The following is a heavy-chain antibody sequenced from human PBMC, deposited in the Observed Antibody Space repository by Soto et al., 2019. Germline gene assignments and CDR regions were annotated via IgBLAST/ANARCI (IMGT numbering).Heavy chain of an antibody. CDR2: INHSGST. V-gene: IGHV4-34*01. J-gene: IGHJ4*02. Sequence: QVQLQQWGAGLLKPSETLSLTCAVYGGSFSGYYWNWIRQPPGKGLEWIGEINHSGSTNYNPSLKSRVTISVDTSKNQFSLKLSSVTAADTAVYYCARGRGYFDSSGYYADYWGQGTLVTVSS. CDR3: ARGRGYFDSSGYYADY. CDR1: GGSFSGYY. D-gene: IGHD3-22*01.